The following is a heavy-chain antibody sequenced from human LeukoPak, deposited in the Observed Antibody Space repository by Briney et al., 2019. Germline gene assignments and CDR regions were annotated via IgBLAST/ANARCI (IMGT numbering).Heavy chain of an antibody. Sequence: GGSLRLSCAASGFTFSSYAMSWVRQAPGKGLEWVSSISGSGNRTYYADSVKGRFTISRDNSKNTLFLQMNSLRAEDTAVYYCAREGQLYDFWSGYFDYWGQGTLVTVSS. CDR1: GFTFSSYA. CDR2: ISGSGNRT. D-gene: IGHD3-3*01. J-gene: IGHJ4*02. V-gene: IGHV3-23*01. CDR3: AREGQLYDFWSGYFDY.